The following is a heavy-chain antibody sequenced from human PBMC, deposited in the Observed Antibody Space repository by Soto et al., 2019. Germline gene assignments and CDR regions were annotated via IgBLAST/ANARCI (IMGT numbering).Heavy chain of an antibody. V-gene: IGHV3-23*01. J-gene: IGHJ4*02. Sequence: EVHLWESGGGLEQPGGSLRLSCAASGFTFSSYAMSWVRQAPGKGPEWVAAITGSGDKTFYEDSMKGRFTISRDNSKNTLSLWMNTLRAEDTAVYYCTKMRQNLDIVFEDWGQGILVTVSS. CDR3: TKMRQNLDIVFED. CDR1: GFTFSSYA. D-gene: IGHD1-1*01. CDR2: ITGSGDKT.